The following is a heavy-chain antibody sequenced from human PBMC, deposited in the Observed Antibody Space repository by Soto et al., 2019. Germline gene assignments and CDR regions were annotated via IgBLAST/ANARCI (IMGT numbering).Heavy chain of an antibody. CDR3: ATTGYSYGYVGDYLDY. V-gene: IGHV1-69*02. CDR1: GGTFSSYT. D-gene: IGHD5-18*01. CDR2: IIPILGIA. Sequence: SVKVSCKASGGTFSSYTISWVRQAPGQGLEWMGRIIPILGIANYAQKFQGRVTITADKSTSTAYMELSSLRSEDTAVYYCATTGYSYGYVGDYLDYWGQGTLVTVSS. J-gene: IGHJ4*02.